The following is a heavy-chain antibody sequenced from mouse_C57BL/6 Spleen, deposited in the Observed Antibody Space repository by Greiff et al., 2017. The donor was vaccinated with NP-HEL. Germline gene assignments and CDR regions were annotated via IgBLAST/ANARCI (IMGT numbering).Heavy chain of an antibody. CDR2: IYPGSGST. CDR1: GYTFTSYW. J-gene: IGHJ4*01. CDR3: AREMVAYYAMDY. V-gene: IGHV1-55*01. Sequence: QVQLQQPGAELVKPGASVKMSCKASGYTFTSYWITWVKQRPGQGLEWIGDIYPGSGSTNYTEKFKSKATLTVDTSSSTAYMQLSSLTSEDSAVYYCAREMVAYYAMDYWGQGTSVTVSS. D-gene: IGHD1-1*02.